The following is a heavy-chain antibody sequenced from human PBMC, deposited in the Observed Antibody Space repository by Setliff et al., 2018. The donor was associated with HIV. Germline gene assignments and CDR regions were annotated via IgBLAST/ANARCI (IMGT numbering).Heavy chain of an antibody. J-gene: IGHJ4*02. V-gene: IGHV3-21*05. CDR1: GFTFSSYG. CDR3: VRGTLDF. CDR2: ISTGSDYT. Sequence: PGGSLRLSCAASGFTFSSYGMHWVRQAPGKGLEWVSYISTGSDYTNYADSVKGRFTISRDNAKNSLYLQMNSLRAEDTAVYYCVRGTLDFWGQGNLVTVSS.